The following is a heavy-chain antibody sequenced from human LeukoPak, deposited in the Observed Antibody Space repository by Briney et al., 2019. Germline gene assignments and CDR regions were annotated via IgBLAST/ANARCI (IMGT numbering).Heavy chain of an antibody. CDR1: GGTFSSYS. V-gene: IGHV3-21*01. CDR2: ISSSSSYI. Sequence: SCKASGGTFSSYSMNWVRQAPGKGLEWVSSISSSSSYIYYADSVKGRFTISRDNARNSLYLQMNSLRAEDTAVYYCARNGLGFDAFDIWGQGTMVTVSS. CDR3: ARNGLGFDAFDI. J-gene: IGHJ3*02. D-gene: IGHD3-16*01.